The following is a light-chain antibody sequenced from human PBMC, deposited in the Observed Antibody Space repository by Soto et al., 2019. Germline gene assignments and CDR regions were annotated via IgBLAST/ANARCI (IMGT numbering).Light chain of an antibody. CDR2: EVS. CDR3: SSYTAGGTI. J-gene: IGLJ1*01. CDR1: SGDVGGYYY. Sequence: QSALTQPASVSVSPGQSITVSCTGTSGDVGGYYYASWYQQLPGKAPKLMISEVSNRPSGVSNRFSGSKSGNTASLTISGLQAEDEADYYCSSYTAGGTIFGTGTKVTVL. V-gene: IGLV2-14*01.